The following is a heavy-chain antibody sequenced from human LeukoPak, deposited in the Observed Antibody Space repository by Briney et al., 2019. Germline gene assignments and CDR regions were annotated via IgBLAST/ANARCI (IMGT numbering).Heavy chain of an antibody. CDR3: ATDIYNWNDY. CDR1: TGSISSYY. Sequence: SETLSLTCTVSTGSISSYYCSWIRQPAGKGLEYIGRIYSSGSTNYSPSLKSRVTMSVDTSKNQFSLKLTSVTAADTAVYYCATDIYNWNDYWGQGTLVTVSS. D-gene: IGHD1-20*01. J-gene: IGHJ4*02. CDR2: IYSSGST. V-gene: IGHV4-4*07.